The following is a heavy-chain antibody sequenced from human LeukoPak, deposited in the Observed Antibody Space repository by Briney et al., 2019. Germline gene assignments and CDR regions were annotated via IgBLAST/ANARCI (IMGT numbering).Heavy chain of an antibody. CDR1: GYTFIGYS. J-gene: IGHJ4*02. CDR2: ITTYNGNT. V-gene: IGHV1-18*01. D-gene: IGHD4-23*01. CDR3: AREYGGNPGLFGY. Sequence: SVKVSCKASGYTFIGYSISWVRQAPGHGLEWMGWITTYNGNTNYVQNFQGRVTMTTDTSTSTAYMELRSLRSDDTAVYYCAREYGGNPGLFGYWGQGTLVTVSS.